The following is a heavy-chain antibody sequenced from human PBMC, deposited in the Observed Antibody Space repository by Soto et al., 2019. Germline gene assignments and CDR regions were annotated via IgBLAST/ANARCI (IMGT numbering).Heavy chain of an antibody. CDR1: GFTFSLYP. V-gene: IGHV3-23*01. Sequence: EVQVLESGGGLVQPGGSLRLSCATSGFTFSLYPMSWVRQAPGKGLEWVSGISAGGDSTYYADSVKGRFTIFRDNSKNSVYLQMNSLRVEDTAVYYCARRVWGQGTLVTVSS. CDR2: ISAGGDST. J-gene: IGHJ4*02. CDR3: ARRV.